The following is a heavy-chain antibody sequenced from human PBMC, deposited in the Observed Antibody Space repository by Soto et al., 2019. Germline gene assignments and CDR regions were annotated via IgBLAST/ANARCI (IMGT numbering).Heavy chain of an antibody. Sequence: ASVKVSCKASGYTFTTYGISWVRQAPGQGLEWMGWISVQNGNTNFAQELQGRVTMTTDTSTSTAYMDLNSLRSDDTAVYYCARAREIRGVIPSHFGLWRQGTLVTVCS. V-gene: IGHV1-18*04. J-gene: IGHJ4*02. CDR3: ARAREIRGVIPSHFGL. CDR2: ISVQNGNT. CDR1: GYTFTTYG. D-gene: IGHD3-10*01.